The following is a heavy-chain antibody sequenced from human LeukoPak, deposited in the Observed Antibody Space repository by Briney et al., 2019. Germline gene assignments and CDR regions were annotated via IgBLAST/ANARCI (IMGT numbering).Heavy chain of an antibody. Sequence: GGSLRLSCAASGFTFSSYFMHWVRQAPGKGLEWVADIASDGSHTFYVESVKGRFTISRDNSKNTLYLQMNSLRAGDTAVYFCARERQDTILYSGAFDIWGQGTMVTVSS. CDR2: IASDGSHT. D-gene: IGHD2-21*01. CDR1: GFTFSSYF. V-gene: IGHV3-30-3*01. CDR3: ARERQDTILYSGAFDI. J-gene: IGHJ3*02.